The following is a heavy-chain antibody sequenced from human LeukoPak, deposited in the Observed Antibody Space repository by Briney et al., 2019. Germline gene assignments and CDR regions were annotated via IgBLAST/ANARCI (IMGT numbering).Heavy chain of an antibody. CDR1: GGSISSSSYY. CDR3: ARRAVAGSTGTFDY. V-gene: IGHV4-39*01. CDR2: IYYSGST. D-gene: IGHD6-19*01. J-gene: IGHJ4*02. Sequence: SETLSLTCTVSGGSISSSSYYWGWLRQPPGKGLEWIGSIYYSGSTYYNPSLKSRVTISVDTSKNQFSLKLSSVTAADTAVYYCARRAVAGSTGTFDYWGQGTLVTVSS.